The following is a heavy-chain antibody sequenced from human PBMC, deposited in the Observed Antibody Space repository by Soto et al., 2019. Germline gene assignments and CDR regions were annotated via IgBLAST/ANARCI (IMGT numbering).Heavy chain of an antibody. CDR1: GGTFSSYA. CDR3: AIDNGAVIPNHPYYHGIDV. CDR2: IIPIFGTA. V-gene: IGHV1-69*13. J-gene: IGHJ6*02. D-gene: IGHD3-3*01. Sequence: SVKVSCKASGGTFSSYAISWVRQAPGQGLEWMGGIIPIFGTANYAQKFQGRVKITADESTSTAYMELSSLRSEDTAVYYCAIDNGAVIPNHPYYHGIDVWGQANTLTVSS.